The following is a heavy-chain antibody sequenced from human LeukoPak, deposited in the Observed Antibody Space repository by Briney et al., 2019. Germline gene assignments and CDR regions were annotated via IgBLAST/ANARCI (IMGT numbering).Heavy chain of an antibody. D-gene: IGHD4-17*01. CDR1: GFTFSSYW. V-gene: IGHV3-7*03. CDR2: IRQDGGVK. Sequence: GGSLRLSCAASGFTFSSYWMTWVRQAPGKGLEWVANIRQDGGVKYYMDSAKGRFTISRDNSKNTVYLQMNSLGAEDTAVYYCARQSNYGDYDPWGQGTLVTVSS. J-gene: IGHJ5*02. CDR3: ARQSNYGDYDP.